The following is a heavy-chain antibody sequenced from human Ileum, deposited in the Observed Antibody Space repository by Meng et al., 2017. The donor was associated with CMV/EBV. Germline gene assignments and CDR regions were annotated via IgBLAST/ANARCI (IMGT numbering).Heavy chain of an antibody. D-gene: IGHD5-18*01. CDR2: INHSGST. V-gene: IGHV4-34*01. J-gene: IGHJ4*02. CDR3: ARRTHHGYRYGEPAFRRTYFDY. Sequence: GYYWSWIRQPQGKGLEWIGEINHSGSTNYNPSLKSRVTISVDTSKNQFSLKLSSVTAADTAVYYCARRTHHGYRYGEPAFRRTYFDYWGQGTLVTVSS. CDR1: GYY.